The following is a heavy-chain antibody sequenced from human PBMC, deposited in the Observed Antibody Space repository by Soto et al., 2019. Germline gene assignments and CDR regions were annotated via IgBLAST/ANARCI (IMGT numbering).Heavy chain of an antibody. CDR2: ISYDGSNK. V-gene: IGHV3-30*03. D-gene: IGHD1-26*01. CDR3: AIDWGAGGVQYYTDY. J-gene: IGHJ4*02. CDR1: GFTFSSYG. Sequence: PGGSLRLSCAASGFTFSSYGMHWVRQAPGKGLEWVAVISYDGSNKYYADSVKGRFTISRDNSKNTLYLQMNSLRAEDTAVYYCAIDWGAGGVQYYTDYRGQGTLGTVS.